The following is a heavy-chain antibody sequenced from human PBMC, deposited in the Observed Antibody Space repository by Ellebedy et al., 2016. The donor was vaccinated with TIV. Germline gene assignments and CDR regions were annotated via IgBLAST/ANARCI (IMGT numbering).Heavy chain of an antibody. V-gene: IGHV1-2*02. D-gene: IGHD3-9*01. Sequence: AASVKVSCKASGYTFIGYYIHWVRQAPGQGLEWMGWINPNGGGTNYAQKFLGRVTMTRDTSSSTAYLELNGLGSDDAALYFCARAKTYYDILSVYDHWGQGTLVTVSS. J-gene: IGHJ5*02. CDR1: GYTFIGYY. CDR2: INPNGGGT. CDR3: ARAKTYYDILSVYDH.